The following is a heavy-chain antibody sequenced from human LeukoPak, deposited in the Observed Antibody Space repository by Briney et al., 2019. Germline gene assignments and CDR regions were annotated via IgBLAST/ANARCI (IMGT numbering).Heavy chain of an antibody. J-gene: IGHJ6*02. CDR2: MNPNSGNT. CDR3: ARGGPTPTGWFGELLPNFNDPYGMDV. Sequence: GASVKVSCKASGYTFTSYDINWVRQATGQGLEWMGWMNPNSGNTGYAQKFQGRVTMTTDTSTSTAYMELRSLRSDDTAVYYCARGGPTPTGWFGELLPNFNDPYGMDVWGQGTTVTVSS. V-gene: IGHV1-8*01. D-gene: IGHD3-10*01. CDR1: GYTFTSYD.